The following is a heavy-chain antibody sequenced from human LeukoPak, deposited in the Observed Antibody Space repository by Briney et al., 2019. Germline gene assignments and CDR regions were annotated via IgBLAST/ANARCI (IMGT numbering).Heavy chain of an antibody. CDR2: IRQDGSDK. J-gene: IGHJ4*02. CDR1: GFTFNNYW. CDR3: ARYRTYDNSAYEHRFDY. D-gene: IGHD3-22*01. V-gene: IGHV3-7*05. Sequence: PGGSLRLSCLASGFTFNNYWMSWVRQAPGKGLEWVANIRQDGSDKYYVDSVKGRFTISRDNARNSLYLQMNSLRAEDTAVYYCARYRTYDNSAYEHRFDYWGQGTLVTVSS.